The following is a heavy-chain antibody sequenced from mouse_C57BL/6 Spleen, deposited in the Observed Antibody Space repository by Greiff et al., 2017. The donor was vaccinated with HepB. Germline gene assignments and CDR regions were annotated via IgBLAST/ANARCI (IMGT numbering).Heavy chain of an antibody. CDR2: INPNNGGT. Sequence: EVQLQQSGPELVKPGASVKISCKASGYTFTDYYMNWVKQSHGKSLEWIGDINPNNGGTSYNQKFKGKATLTVDKSSSTAYMELRSLTSEDSAVYYCARDYGYVYWGQGTTLTVSS. CDR3: ARDYGYVY. V-gene: IGHV1-26*01. CDR1: GYTFTDYY. J-gene: IGHJ2*01. D-gene: IGHD2-2*01.